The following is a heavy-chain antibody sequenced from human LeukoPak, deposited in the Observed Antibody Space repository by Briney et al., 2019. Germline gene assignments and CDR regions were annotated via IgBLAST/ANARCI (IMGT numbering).Heavy chain of an antibody. J-gene: IGHJ4*02. CDR2: IHYSGST. V-gene: IGHV4-59*08. CDR3: ARQYCSSTSCLFDY. Sequence: SETLSLTCTVSGGTISSYYWNWIRQPPGKGLEWIGYIHYSGSTKYNPSLKSRVTISVDTSKNQFSLKLSSVTAADTAVYYRARQYCSSTSCLFDYWGQGTLVTVSS. CDR1: GGTISSYY. D-gene: IGHD2-2*01.